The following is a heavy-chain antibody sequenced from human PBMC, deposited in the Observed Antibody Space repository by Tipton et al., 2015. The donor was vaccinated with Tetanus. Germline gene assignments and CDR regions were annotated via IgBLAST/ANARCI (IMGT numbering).Heavy chain of an antibody. CDR2: ISGSGGSS. CDR3: AKAHHEANYYYYGMDV. Sequence: SLRLSCAASGFTFSTYAMNWVRQAPGKGLEWVSTISGSGGSSYFPDSVKGRFTISRDNSKNTLYLQMNSLRAEDTAVYYCAKAHHEANYYYYGMDVWGQGTTVTVSS. J-gene: IGHJ6*02. V-gene: IGHV3-23*01. CDR1: GFTFSTYA.